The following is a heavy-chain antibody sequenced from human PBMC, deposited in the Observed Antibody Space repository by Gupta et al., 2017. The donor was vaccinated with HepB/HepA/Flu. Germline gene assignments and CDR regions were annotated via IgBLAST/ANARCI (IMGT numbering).Heavy chain of an antibody. Sequence: EVQMLESGGGLVQPGGSLRLSCAASGFTFSICAMGWVRQAPGKGLEWVSTISHSAGSTFYADSVKGRFTISRDNSKNNLFLQMDSLRADDTAVYYCAKAPDTRIAPFFDSWGQGTLVTVSS. D-gene: IGHD6-13*01. CDR2: ISHSAGST. CDR1: GFTFSICA. J-gene: IGHJ4*02. CDR3: AKAPDTRIAPFFDS. V-gene: IGHV3-23*01.